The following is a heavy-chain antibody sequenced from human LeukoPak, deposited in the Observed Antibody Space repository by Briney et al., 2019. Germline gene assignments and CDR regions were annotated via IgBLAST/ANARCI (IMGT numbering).Heavy chain of an antibody. CDR1: GFTFDYSA. CDR3: AKEGSNCGGNCLWFFDV. D-gene: IGHD2-21*02. CDR2: INTGDIT. Sequence: PGGSLRLSCAASGFTFDYSAMTWVRQAPEKGLEWVSTINTGDITFYANSVKGRFTISRDNSKNALFLQMNSLRVEDTAVYSCAKEGSNCGGNCLWFFDVWGRGTLITVSS. J-gene: IGHJ2*01. V-gene: IGHV3-23*01.